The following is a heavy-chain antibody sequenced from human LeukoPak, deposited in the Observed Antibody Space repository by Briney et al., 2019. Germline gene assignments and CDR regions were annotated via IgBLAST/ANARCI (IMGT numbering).Heavy chain of an antibody. J-gene: IGHJ4*02. Sequence: PGGSLRLSCAASGFTFSNYGMHWVRQAPGQGLEWVTFIRYDGSNKYYADSVKGRFTISRDNSKNTLYLQMNSLRAEDTAVYYCARDSKLGKFLGSPDYWGQGTLVTVSS. CDR2: IRYDGSNK. D-gene: IGHD3-3*01. V-gene: IGHV3-30*02. CDR3: ARDSKLGKFLGSPDY. CDR1: GFTFSNYG.